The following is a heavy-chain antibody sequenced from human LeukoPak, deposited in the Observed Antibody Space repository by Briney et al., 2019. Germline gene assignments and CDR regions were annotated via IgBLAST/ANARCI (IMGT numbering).Heavy chain of an antibody. CDR3: ASMLRAETFIDH. CDR1: GGSIASNSYY. Sequence: SETLSLTCTVSGGSIASNSYYWGWVRKPPGKGLEWIGSIFYSGGLNYTPSLKSRVTISADASKNTFSLKLTSVTAADTSVYFCASMLRAETFIDHWGQGTPVTVSS. J-gene: IGHJ4*02. CDR2: IFYSGGL. D-gene: IGHD3-10*02. V-gene: IGHV4-39*02.